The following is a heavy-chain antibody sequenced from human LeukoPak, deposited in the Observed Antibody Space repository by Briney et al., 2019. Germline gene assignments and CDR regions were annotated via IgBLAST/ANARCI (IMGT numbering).Heavy chain of an antibody. J-gene: IGHJ5*02. D-gene: IGHD3-10*01. CDR2: INPKSGDT. Sequence: ASVKVSCKGSGYTFSGYYMHWVRQAPGQGLEWMGWINPKSGDTKYAQKFQGRVTMTRDTSISTAYMELSRLRSDDTAVYYCATLPRITMVRGAHGGIPETGPWGQGTLVTVSS. V-gene: IGHV1-2*02. CDR1: GYTFSGYY. CDR3: ATLPRITMVRGAHGGIPETGP.